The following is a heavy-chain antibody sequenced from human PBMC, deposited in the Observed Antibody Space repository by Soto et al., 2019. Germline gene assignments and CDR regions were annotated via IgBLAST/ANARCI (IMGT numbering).Heavy chain of an antibody. CDR3: ARYLPRYCSGGSCWSWFDP. D-gene: IGHD2-15*01. Sequence: ASVKVSRKASGYTFTGYYMHWVRQAPGQGLEWMGWINPNSGGTNYAQKFQGRVTMTRDTSISTAYMELSRLRSDDTAVYYCARYLPRYCSGGSCWSWFDPWGQGTLVTVSS. V-gene: IGHV1-2*02. CDR1: GYTFTGYY. CDR2: INPNSGGT. J-gene: IGHJ5*02.